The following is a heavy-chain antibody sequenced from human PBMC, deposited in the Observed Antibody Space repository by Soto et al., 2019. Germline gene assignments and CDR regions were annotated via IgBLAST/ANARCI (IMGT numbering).Heavy chain of an antibody. V-gene: IGHV1-69*01. D-gene: IGHD1-26*01. Sequence: VQLVQSGAEVKKPGSSVKVSCKASGGTFSSYAISWVRQAPGLGLEWMGGIIPIFGTANYAQKFQGRVTITADESTSTAYMELSSLRSEDTAVYYCARDRGGGSYFRYYFDYWGQGTLVTVSS. J-gene: IGHJ4*02. CDR1: GGTFSSYA. CDR2: IIPIFGTA. CDR3: ARDRGGGSYFRYYFDY.